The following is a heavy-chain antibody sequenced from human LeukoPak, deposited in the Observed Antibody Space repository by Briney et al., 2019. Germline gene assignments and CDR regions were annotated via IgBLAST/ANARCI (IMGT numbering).Heavy chain of an antibody. J-gene: IGHJ4*02. Sequence: GGSLTPSCAASGFTFSSYAMSWVRQPPRNGMEWVSAISGSGGSTYYAVSVKGRFTISRDNSKNTLYLQMNSLRAEDTAVYYCAKDMVQLMYYFDYWGQGALVTVSS. D-gene: IGHD5-18*01. CDR1: GFTFSSYA. CDR2: ISGSGGST. V-gene: IGHV3-23*01. CDR3: AKDMVQLMYYFDY.